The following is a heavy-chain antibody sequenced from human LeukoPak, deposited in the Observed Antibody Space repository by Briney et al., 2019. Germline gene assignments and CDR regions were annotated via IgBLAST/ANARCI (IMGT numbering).Heavy chain of an antibody. Sequence: SVKVSCKASGGTFSSYAISWVRQAPGQGLEWMGGIIPIFGTANYAQKFQGRVTITTDESTSTAYMELSSLRSEDTAVYYCARDRAYGDETGWFDPWGQGTLVTVSS. D-gene: IGHD4-17*01. J-gene: IGHJ5*02. CDR3: ARDRAYGDETGWFDP. CDR2: IIPIFGTA. V-gene: IGHV1-69*05. CDR1: GGTFSSYA.